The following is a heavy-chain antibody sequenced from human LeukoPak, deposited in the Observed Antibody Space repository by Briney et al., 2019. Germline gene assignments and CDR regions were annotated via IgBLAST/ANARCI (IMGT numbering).Heavy chain of an antibody. J-gene: IGHJ3*02. CDR3: ARGDLYYYDSSGYPLAFDI. V-gene: IGHV4-59*01. CDR2: IYYSGST. Sequence: KPSETLSLTCTVSGGSISSYYWGWIRQPPGKGLEWIGYIYYSGSTNYNPSLKSRVTISVDTSKNQFSLKLSSVTAADTAVYYCARGDLYYYDSSGYPLAFDIWGQGTMVTVSS. D-gene: IGHD3-22*01. CDR1: GGSISSYY.